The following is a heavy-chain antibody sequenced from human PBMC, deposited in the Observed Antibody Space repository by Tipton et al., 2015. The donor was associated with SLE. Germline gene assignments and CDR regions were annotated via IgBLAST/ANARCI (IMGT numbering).Heavy chain of an antibody. CDR2: IFHSGST. J-gene: IGHJ3*02. CDR3: ARDRGRGWPGAAFDI. Sequence: GLVKPSETLSLTCTASGDSISHYYWSWIRQPPGKGLEWIGYIFHSGSTNYKPSLKSRATISLDTSRNQFSLRLTSVTAADTAVYFCARDRGRGWPGAAFDIWGQGTRVTVSS. V-gene: IGHV4-59*01. D-gene: IGHD6-19*01. CDR1: GDSISHYY.